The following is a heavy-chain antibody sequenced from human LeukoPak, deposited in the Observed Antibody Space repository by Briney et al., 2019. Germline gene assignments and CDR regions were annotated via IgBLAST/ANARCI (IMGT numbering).Heavy chain of an antibody. D-gene: IGHD3-10*01. Sequence: ASVKVSCKASGYTFTSYGISWVRQAPGQGLEWMGWISAYNCNTNCAQKLQGRVSMTTDTSTNTAYMELRSLSSDDTAVYYCARDPGGYWGQGTLFTVSS. J-gene: IGHJ4*02. V-gene: IGHV1-18*01. CDR3: ARDPGGY. CDR1: GYTFTSYG. CDR2: ISAYNCNT.